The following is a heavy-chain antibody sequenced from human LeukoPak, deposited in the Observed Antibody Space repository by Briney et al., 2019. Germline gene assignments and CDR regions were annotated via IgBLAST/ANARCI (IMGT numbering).Heavy chain of an antibody. D-gene: IGHD6-13*01. CDR2: IHYSGST. Sequence: PSETLFLTCTVSGGSISNYYWSWIRQPPGKGLEWIGFIHYSGSTKYNPSLTSRVTISVDTSKNQFSLRLSSVTAADTAVYFCARQSAARGTQWFDPWGQGTLVTVSS. CDR3: ARQSAARGTQWFDP. CDR1: GGSISNYY. V-gene: IGHV4-59*08. J-gene: IGHJ5*02.